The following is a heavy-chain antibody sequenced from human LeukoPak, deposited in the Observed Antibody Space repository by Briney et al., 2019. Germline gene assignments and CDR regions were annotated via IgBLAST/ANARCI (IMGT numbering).Heavy chain of an antibody. Sequence: PSETLSLTCTVSGGSISSYYWSWIRQPPGKGLEWIGYIYYSGSTNYNPSLKSRVTISVDTSKNQFSLKLSSVTAADTAVYYCARGTAHYDYVWGSYRSGYYFDYWGQGTLVTVSS. J-gene: IGHJ4*02. CDR1: GGSISSYY. CDR3: ARGTAHYDYVWGSYRSGYYFDY. D-gene: IGHD3-16*02. CDR2: IYYSGST. V-gene: IGHV4-59*12.